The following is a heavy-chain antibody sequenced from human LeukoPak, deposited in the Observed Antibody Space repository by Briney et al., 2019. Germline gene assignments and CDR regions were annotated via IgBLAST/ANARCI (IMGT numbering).Heavy chain of an antibody. CDR3: ARDVDTMIVN. J-gene: IGHJ4*02. D-gene: IGHD3-22*01. Sequence: SETLSLTCTVSGGSISSYYWSWIRQPPGKGLEWIGYIYYSGSTNYNPSLKSRVTISVDTSKKQFSLKLTSVTAADTAVYYCARDVDTMIVNWGQGTLVTVSS. CDR2: IYYSGST. CDR1: GGSISSYY. V-gene: IGHV4-59*01.